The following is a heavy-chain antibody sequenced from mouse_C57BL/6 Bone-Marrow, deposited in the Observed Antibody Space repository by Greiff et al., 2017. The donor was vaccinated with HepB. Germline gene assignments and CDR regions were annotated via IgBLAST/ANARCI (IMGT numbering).Heavy chain of an antibody. CDR2: IHPNSGST. D-gene: IGHD1-1*01. CDR3: ARTVGCSGDY. V-gene: IGHV1-64*01. Sequence: QVQLQQPGAELVKPGASVKLSCKASGYTFTSYWMHWVKQRPGQGLEWIGMIHPNSGSTNYNEKFKSKATLTVDKSTSTAYMQISSLTSEDSAVYYCARTVGCSGDYWGQGTTLTVSS. CDR1: GYTFTSYW. J-gene: IGHJ2*01.